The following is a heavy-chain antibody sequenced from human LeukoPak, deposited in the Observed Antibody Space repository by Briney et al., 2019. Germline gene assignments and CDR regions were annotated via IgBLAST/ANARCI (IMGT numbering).Heavy chain of an antibody. V-gene: IGHV3-23*01. J-gene: IGHJ6*03. D-gene: IGHD3-3*01. CDR3: AKYYDFWSGYSQHYYYMDV. CDR1: GLTFSSSG. Sequence: GGSLRLSCAASGLTFSSSGMSWVRQAPGKGLDWVSVISGSGNYAYYADSVKGRFTISRDNSKNTLYLQMNSLRAEDTAVYYCAKYYDFWSGYSQHYYYMDVWAKGPRSPSP. CDR2: ISGSGNYA.